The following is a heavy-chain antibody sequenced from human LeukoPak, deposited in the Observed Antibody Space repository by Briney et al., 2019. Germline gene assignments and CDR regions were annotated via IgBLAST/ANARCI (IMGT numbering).Heavy chain of an antibody. CDR1: VGSFSGYY. CDR2: INHSGST. V-gene: IGHV4-34*01. Sequence: SETLSLTCAVYVGSFSGYYWSWLRQPPGKGLEWIGEINHSGSTNYNPSLKSRVTISVDTSKNQFSLKLSSVTAADTAVYYCARHGLLWFRELSPIDYWGQGTLVTVSS. D-gene: IGHD3-10*01. J-gene: IGHJ4*02. CDR3: ARHGLLWFRELSPIDY.